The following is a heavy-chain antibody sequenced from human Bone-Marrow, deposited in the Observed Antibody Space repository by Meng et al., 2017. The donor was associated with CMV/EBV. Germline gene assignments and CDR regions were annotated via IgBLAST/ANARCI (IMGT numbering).Heavy chain of an antibody. J-gene: IGHJ4*02. V-gene: IGHV3-66*02. D-gene: IGHD6-6*01. CDR2: IYSGGTT. CDR3: PRDTSWSSSY. CDR1: GFTVSNSY. Sequence: GESLKISCAGSGFTVSNSYMSWVRQAPEKGLEWVSVIYSGGTTYYADSVKGRFTVSRDTSKNTLYLQMNGLIDEDTGVYYCPRDTSWSSSYWGQGTMVTVSS.